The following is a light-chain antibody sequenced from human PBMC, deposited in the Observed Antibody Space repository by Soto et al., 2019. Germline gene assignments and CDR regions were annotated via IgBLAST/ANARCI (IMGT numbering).Light chain of an antibody. CDR2: GAS. V-gene: IGKV3-15*01. Sequence: EIALTQSPATLSVSPGERATLSCRASQSVSSKLAWYQQKPGQAPRLLIYGASHRATGIPDRFSGSGSGTEFTLTISRLQSEDFAVYYCQKYNNWPPITFGQGTRVDIK. J-gene: IGKJ5*01. CDR3: QKYNNWPPIT. CDR1: QSVSSK.